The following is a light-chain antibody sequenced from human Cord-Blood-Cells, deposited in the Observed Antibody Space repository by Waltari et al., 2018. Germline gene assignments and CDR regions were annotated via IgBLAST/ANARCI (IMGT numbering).Light chain of an antibody. CDR1: QGISSY. CDR2: AAS. Sequence: AIRMTQSPSSFSASTGDRVTITCRASQGISSYLAWYQQKPGKAPKLLIYAASTLQSGVPSRFSGSRSGTDFTHTISCLQSEDFATYYCQQYYSYPRTCGPGTKVDIK. J-gene: IGKJ3*01. CDR3: QQYYSYPRT. V-gene: IGKV1-8*01.